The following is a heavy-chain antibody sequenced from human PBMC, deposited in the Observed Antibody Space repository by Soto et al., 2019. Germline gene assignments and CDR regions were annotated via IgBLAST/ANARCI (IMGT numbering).Heavy chain of an antibody. J-gene: IGHJ6*03. CDR3: ARGIGYCSGGSCYSEGYYYYYYYMDV. CDR1: GGSFSGYY. D-gene: IGHD2-15*01. CDR2: INHSGST. Sequence: SETLSLTCAVYGGSFSGYYWSWIRQPPGKGLEWIGEINHSGSTNYNPSLKSRVTISVDTSKNQFSLKLSSVTAADTAVYYCARGIGYCSGGSCYSEGYYYYYYYMDVWGKGTTVTVSS. V-gene: IGHV4-34*01.